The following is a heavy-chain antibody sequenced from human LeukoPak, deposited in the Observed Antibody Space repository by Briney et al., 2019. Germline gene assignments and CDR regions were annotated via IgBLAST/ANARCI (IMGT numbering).Heavy chain of an antibody. CDR3: ARGWELPQFDP. V-gene: IGHV4-39*07. J-gene: IGHJ5*02. CDR2: IYYSRST. Sequence: PSETLSLTCPVSGDSISSSGYYWGWIRQPPGKGLEWIGSIYYSRSTYYNPSLKSRVTISVDTSKNQFSLKLSSVTAADTAVYYCARGWELPQFDPWGQGTLVTVSS. CDR1: GDSISSSGYY. D-gene: IGHD1-26*01.